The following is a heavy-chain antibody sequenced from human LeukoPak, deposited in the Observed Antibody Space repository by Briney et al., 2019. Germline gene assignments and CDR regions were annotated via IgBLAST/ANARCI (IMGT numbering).Heavy chain of an antibody. V-gene: IGHV4-34*01. D-gene: IGHD6-13*01. Sequence: SETLSLTCAVYGGSFSGYYWSWIRQPPGKGLEWIGEINHSGSTNYNPSLKSRVTISVDTSKNQFSLKLSSVTAADTAVYYCAGRGGYSSSRPRYFDYWGQGTLVTVSS. CDR3: AGRGGYSSSRPRYFDY. CDR1: GGSFSGYY. J-gene: IGHJ4*02. CDR2: INHSGST.